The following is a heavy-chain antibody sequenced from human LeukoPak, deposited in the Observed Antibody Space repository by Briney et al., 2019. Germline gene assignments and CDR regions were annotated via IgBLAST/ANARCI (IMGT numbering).Heavy chain of an antibody. Sequence: ASVPVSCKASGYTFTSYDFNWVRQATGQGLEWMGWINPNSGNTGYAQKFHGRVTMTRNTSISTAYMELSSLRSEDTAVYYCARVGYYDSSGYFSPQKSFDYWGQGTLVTVSS. J-gene: IGHJ4*02. CDR3: ARVGYYDSSGYFSPQKSFDY. D-gene: IGHD3-22*01. V-gene: IGHV1-8*01. CDR2: INPNSGNT. CDR1: GYTFTSYD.